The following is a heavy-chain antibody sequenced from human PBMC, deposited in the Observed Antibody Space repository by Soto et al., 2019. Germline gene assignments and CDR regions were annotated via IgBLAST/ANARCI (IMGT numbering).Heavy chain of an antibody. CDR3: ARDNGDYVYFDY. Sequence: EVQLVESGGGLVKPGGSLRLSCAASGFTFSSYSMNWVRQAPGKGLEWVSSISSSSSYIYYADSVKGRFTISRDNAKNSLYLQTNSLRAEDTAVYYCARDNGDYVYFDYWGQGTLVTVSS. V-gene: IGHV3-21*01. CDR2: ISSSSSYI. CDR1: GFTFSSYS. D-gene: IGHD4-17*01. J-gene: IGHJ4*02.